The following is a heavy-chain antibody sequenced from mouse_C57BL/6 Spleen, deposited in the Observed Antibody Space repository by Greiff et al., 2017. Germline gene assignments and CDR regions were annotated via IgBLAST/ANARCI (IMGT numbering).Heavy chain of an antibody. V-gene: IGHV5-6*02. J-gene: IGHJ1*03. CDR3: ARIYYGYDGVTVPWYFDV. D-gene: IGHD2-2*01. CDR1: GFTFSSYG. CDR2: ISSGGSYT. Sequence: DVMLVESGGDLVKPGGSLKLSCAASGFTFSSYGMSWVRQTPDKRLEWVATISSGGSYTYYPDSVKGRSTISRDNAKNTLYLQMSSLKSEDTAMYYCARIYYGYDGVTVPWYFDVWGTGTTVTVSS.